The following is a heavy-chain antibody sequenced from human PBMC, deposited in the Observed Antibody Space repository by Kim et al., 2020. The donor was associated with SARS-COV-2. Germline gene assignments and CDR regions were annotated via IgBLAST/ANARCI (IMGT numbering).Heavy chain of an antibody. V-gene: IGHV1-3*01. J-gene: IGHJ4*02. CDR1: GYDFTSYV. CDR2: IHPGIPLT. Sequence: ASVKVSCKASGYDFTSYVLHWMRQAPGQRLEWMAWIHPGIPLTKFSQKFQDRVTLTSDTSTSTAYMQLSDLTSEDTAVYYCKKDELPHKEFWGQGTLVTV. CDR3: KKDELPHKEF. D-gene: IGHD1-26*01.